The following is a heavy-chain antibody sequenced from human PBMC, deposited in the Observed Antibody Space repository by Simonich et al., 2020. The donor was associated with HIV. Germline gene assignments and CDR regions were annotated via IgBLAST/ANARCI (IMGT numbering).Heavy chain of an antibody. V-gene: IGHV1-18*01. CDR2: IRHYGGNT. Sequence: QVRLVQSGTEVQKPGASVKVSCKASGYTFTNYVITWVRQAPGQGLEWMGRIRHYGGNTNKSQNLQGRVTMTTDTATSTAYMELRSLRADDTAVYYCARGNPWFDYWGQGTLVTVSS. CDR3: ARGNPWFDY. CDR1: GYTFTNYV. J-gene: IGHJ4*02. D-gene: IGHD1-1*01.